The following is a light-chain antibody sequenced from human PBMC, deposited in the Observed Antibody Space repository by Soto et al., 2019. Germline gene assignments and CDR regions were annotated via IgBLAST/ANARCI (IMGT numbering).Light chain of an antibody. CDR3: TSYRPSRLYV. CDR1: SSDVGAYNY. V-gene: IGLV2-14*03. Sequence: QSALTQPASVSGSPGQSITISCTGTSSDVGAYNYVSWYQHHPGKAPKLIIHDVSTRPSGVSDRFSGSKSGNTASLTISGLQAADEADYYCTSYRPSRLYVFGTGTKVTVL. CDR2: DVS. J-gene: IGLJ1*01.